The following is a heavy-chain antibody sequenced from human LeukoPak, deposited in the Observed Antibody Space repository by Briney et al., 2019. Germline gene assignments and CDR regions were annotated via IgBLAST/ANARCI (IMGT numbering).Heavy chain of an antibody. J-gene: IGHJ4*02. CDR2: INPNSGGT. CDR1: GYTFTGYY. Sequence: ASVKVSCKASGYTFTGYYMHWVRQAPGQGLEWMGWINPNSGGTNYAQKFQGRVTMTRNTSISTAYMELSSLRSEDTAVYYCARGYPRWGSKSDYWGQGTLVTVSS. D-gene: IGHD7-27*01. CDR3: ARGYPRWGSKSDY. V-gene: IGHV1-2*02.